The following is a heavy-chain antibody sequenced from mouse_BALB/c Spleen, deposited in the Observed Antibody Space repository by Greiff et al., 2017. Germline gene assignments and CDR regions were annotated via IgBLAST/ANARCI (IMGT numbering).Heavy chain of an antibody. CDR1: GFTFSSFG. Sequence: DVQLVESGGGLVQPGGSRKLSCAASGFTFSSFGMHWVRQAPEKGLEWVAYISSGSSTIYYADTVKGRFTISSDHPKNTLFLQMTSLRSEDTAKYFCARSGYCGSRDYWGQGTTRTGSS. CDR3: ARSGYCGSRDY. J-gene: IGHJ2*01. CDR2: ISSGSSTI. V-gene: IGHV5-17*02. D-gene: IGHD1-1*01.